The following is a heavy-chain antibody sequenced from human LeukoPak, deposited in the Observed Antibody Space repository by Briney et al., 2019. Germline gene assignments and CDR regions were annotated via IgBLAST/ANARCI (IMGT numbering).Heavy chain of an antibody. D-gene: IGHD1-26*01. J-gene: IGHJ3*02. CDR3: GGWELPDAFDI. Sequence: PSETLSLTCAVYGGSFSGYYWSWIRQPPGKGLEWIGEINHSGSTNYNPSLKSRVTISVDTSKNQFSLKLSSVTAADTAVYYCGGWELPDAFDIWGQGTMVTVSS. V-gene: IGHV4-34*01. CDR2: INHSGST. CDR1: GGSFSGYY.